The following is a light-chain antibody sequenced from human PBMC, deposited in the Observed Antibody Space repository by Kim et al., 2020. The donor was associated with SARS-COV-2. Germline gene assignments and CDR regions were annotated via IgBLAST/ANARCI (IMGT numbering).Light chain of an antibody. CDR1: RYISTW. CDR2: RAS. CDR3: QHYPEFLYS. Sequence: IQMTQSPSTLSASVGDRVTITCRASRYISTWLAWYQQRPGKAPELLISRASDLQTGVPSRFRGSGSGTEFTLTITNLQPEDFATYYCQHYPEFLYSFGQGTKLAI. J-gene: IGKJ2*03. V-gene: IGKV1-5*03.